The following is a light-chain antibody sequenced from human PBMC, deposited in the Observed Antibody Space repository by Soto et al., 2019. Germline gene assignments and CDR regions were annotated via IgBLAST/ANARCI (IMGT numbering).Light chain of an antibody. CDR2: GAS. V-gene: IGKV3-15*01. CDR1: QSVSTN. Sequence: EIVMTQSPATLSVSPGEGATLSCRASQSVSTNLAWYQQKPGQAPRLLIYGASTRATGIPARFSGSGSGTEFTLTISSLQSEDFALYYCHQYNNWPRTFGQGTKVEIK. J-gene: IGKJ1*01. CDR3: HQYNNWPRT.